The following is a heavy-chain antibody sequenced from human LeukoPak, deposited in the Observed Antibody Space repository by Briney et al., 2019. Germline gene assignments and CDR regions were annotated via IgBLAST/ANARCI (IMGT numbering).Heavy chain of an antibody. CDR2: ISSSGSTI. CDR1: GFTFSSYE. V-gene: IGHV3-48*03. Sequence: GGSLRLSCAASGFTFSSYEMNWVRQAPGKGLEWVSYISSSGSTIYYADSVKGRFTISRDNAKNSLCLQMNSLRAEDTAVYYCARSVGYSYEYAFDIWGQGTMVTVSS. CDR3: ARSVGYSYEYAFDI. D-gene: IGHD5-18*01. J-gene: IGHJ3*02.